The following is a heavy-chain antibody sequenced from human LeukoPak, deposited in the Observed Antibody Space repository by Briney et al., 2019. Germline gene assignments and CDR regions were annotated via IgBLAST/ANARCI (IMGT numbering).Heavy chain of an antibody. CDR3: AKATGLGWFDP. V-gene: IGHV4-61*02. CDR1: GGSISSGTYY. CDR2: TLTSGST. Sequence: SQTLSLTCTVSGGSISSGTYYWNWIRQPAGKGLEWIGRTLTSGSTNYNPSLKSRLTISIDTSKNQFSLDLKSVTAADAAIYYCAKATGLGWFDPWGQGTLVTVSS. J-gene: IGHJ5*02. D-gene: IGHD3-10*01.